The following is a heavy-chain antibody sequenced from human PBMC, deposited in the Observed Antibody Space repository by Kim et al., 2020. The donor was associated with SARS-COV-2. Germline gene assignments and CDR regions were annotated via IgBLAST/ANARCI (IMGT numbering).Heavy chain of an antibody. D-gene: IGHD6-13*01. J-gene: IGHJ4*02. V-gene: IGHV3-11*01. CDR1: GFTFSDYY. Sequence: GGSLRLSCAASGFTFSDYYMSWIRQAPGKGLEWVSYISSSGSTIYYADSVKGRFTISRDNAKNSLYLQMNSLRAEDTAVYYCASKHSSSPNLPYDYWGQGTLVTVSS. CDR2: ISSSGSTI. CDR3: ASKHSSSPNLPYDY.